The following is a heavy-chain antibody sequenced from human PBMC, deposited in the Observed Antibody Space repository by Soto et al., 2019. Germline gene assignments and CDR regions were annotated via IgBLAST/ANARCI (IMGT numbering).Heavy chain of an antibody. CDR2: TYYSGST. CDR3: ARRRGSSSWYWFDP. D-gene: IGHD6-13*01. V-gene: IGHV4-31*03. CDR1: GGSISSGGYY. J-gene: IGHJ5*02. Sequence: SETLSLTCTVSGGSISSGGYYWGWIRQHPGKGLEWIGYTYYSGSTYYNPSLKSRVTISVDTSKNQFSLKLSSVTAADTAVYYCARRRGSSSWYWFDPWGQGTLVTVSS.